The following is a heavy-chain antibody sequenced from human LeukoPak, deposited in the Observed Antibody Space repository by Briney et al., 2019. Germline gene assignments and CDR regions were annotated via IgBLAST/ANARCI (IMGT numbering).Heavy chain of an antibody. D-gene: IGHD3-22*01. J-gene: IGHJ5*02. CDR3: ARGEYYYDSKAGLRFDP. CDR1: GGSISSYY. V-gene: IGHV4-59*01. Sequence: SETLSLTCTVSGGSISSYYWSWIRQPPGKGLEWIGYTYYSGSTNYNPSLKSRVTISVDTSKNQFSLKLSSVTAADTAVYYCARGEYYYDSKAGLRFDPWGQGTLVTVSS. CDR2: TYYSGST.